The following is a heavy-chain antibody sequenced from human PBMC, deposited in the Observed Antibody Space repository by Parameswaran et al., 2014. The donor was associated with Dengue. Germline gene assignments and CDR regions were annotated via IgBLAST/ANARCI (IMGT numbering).Heavy chain of an antibody. V-gene: IGHV3-30*04. J-gene: IGHJ4*02. CDR3: ARGERWLQLFLMGTLIDY. D-gene: IGHD5-24*01. CDR2: ISYDGSNK. Sequence: VRQAPGKGLEWVAVISYDGSNKYYADSVKGRFTISRDNSKNTLYLQMNSLRAEDTAVYYCARGERWLQLFLMGTLIDYWGQGTLVTVSS.